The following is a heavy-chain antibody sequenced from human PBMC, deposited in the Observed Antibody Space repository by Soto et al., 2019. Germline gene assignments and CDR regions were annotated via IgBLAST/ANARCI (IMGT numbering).Heavy chain of an antibody. CDR1: GGTFSSYA. CDR3: ARGGSGSPAAYYYYGMDV. D-gene: IGHD1-26*01. Sequence: QVQLVQSGAEVKKPGSSVKVSCKASGGTFSSYAISWVRQAPGQGLEWMGGIIPIFGTANYAQTFQGRVTITADESTSTAYMELSSLRSEDTAVYYCARGGSGSPAAYYYYGMDVWGQGTTVTVSS. CDR2: IIPIFGTA. J-gene: IGHJ6*02. V-gene: IGHV1-69*01.